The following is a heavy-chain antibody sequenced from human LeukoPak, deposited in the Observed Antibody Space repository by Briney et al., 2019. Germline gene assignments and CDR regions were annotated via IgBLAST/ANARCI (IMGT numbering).Heavy chain of an antibody. CDR3: ARTPEYIGAYWYFDL. CDR1: GFTFSSYA. CDR2: ISGSGGST. V-gene: IGHV3-23*01. Sequence: GGSLRLSCAASGFTFSSYAMSWVRQAPGKGLEWVSAISGSGGSTYYADSVKGRFTISRDNSKNTLYLQMNSLRAEDTAVYYCARTPEYIGAYWYFDLWGRGTLVTVSS. J-gene: IGHJ2*01. D-gene: IGHD1-1*01.